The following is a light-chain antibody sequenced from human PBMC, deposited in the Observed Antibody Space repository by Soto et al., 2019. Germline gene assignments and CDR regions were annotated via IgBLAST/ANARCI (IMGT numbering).Light chain of an antibody. V-gene: IGLV2-11*01. CDR3: CSSAGRYTLI. CDR2: DVT. Sequence: QSALTQPRSVSGSPGQSVTISCTGTSSDVGAYNYVSWYQQHPGKAPKMMIYDVTKRPSGVPDRFSGSKSGNTASLTISGLRAEDEADYYRCSSAGRYTLILGGGTKLTVL. J-gene: IGLJ2*01. CDR1: SSDVGAYNY.